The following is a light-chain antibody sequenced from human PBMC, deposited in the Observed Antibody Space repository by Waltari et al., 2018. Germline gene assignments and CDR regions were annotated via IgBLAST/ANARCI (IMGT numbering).Light chain of an antibody. Sequence: EIGLTQSPGTLSLSPGERATLSCRASQSVGRSLDWYQQRPGRSPRLLIYDVSSRATGVPDRFSGSGSGTDFSLTISRLEPEDFAVYYCQKYERLPVTFGQGTKVEIK. J-gene: IGKJ1*01. V-gene: IGKV3-20*01. CDR2: DVS. CDR1: QSVGRS. CDR3: QKYERLPVT.